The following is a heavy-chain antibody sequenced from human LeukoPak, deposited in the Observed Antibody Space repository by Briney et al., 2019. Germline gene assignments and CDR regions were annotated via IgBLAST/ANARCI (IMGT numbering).Heavy chain of an antibody. CDR3: ARETREPCFDY. Sequence: GGSLRLSCAASEFTFTTYGMHWVRQAPGKGLEWVAVISYDGSNKYYADSVEGRFTISRDNSKNTLYLQMNSLRAEDTAVYYCARETREPCFDYWGQGTLVTVSS. D-gene: IGHD1-14*01. CDR1: EFTFTTYG. CDR2: ISYDGSNK. V-gene: IGHV3-30*19. J-gene: IGHJ4*02.